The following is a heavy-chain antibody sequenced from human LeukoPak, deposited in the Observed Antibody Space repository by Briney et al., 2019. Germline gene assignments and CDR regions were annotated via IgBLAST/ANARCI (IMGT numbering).Heavy chain of an antibody. J-gene: IGHJ5*02. V-gene: IGHV3-74*01. D-gene: IGHD5-18*01. Sequence: GGSLRLSCVASGFTFSNYWMPWVRQAPGKGLVWVSRINSDGSSTTYADSVKGRFTISRDNAKNTLYLQMNSLRAEDTAVYYCTRDTHGYWWFDPWGQGTLVTVSS. CDR1: GFTFSNYW. CDR3: TRDTHGYWWFDP. CDR2: INSDGSST.